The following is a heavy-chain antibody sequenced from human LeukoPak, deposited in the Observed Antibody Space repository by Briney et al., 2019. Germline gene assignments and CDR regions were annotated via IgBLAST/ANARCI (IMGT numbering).Heavy chain of an antibody. J-gene: IGHJ5*02. CDR1: GGTFSSYA. CDR3: AREGRVRYCSSTSCYRGYWFDP. Sequence: SVKVSCKASGGTFSSYAISWVRQAPGQGLEWMGRIIPILGVANYAQKFQGRVTMTRDTSISTAYMELSRLRSDDTAVYYCAREGRVRYCSSTSCYRGYWFDPWGQGTLVTVSS. D-gene: IGHD2-2*02. CDR2: IIPILGVA. V-gene: IGHV1-69*04.